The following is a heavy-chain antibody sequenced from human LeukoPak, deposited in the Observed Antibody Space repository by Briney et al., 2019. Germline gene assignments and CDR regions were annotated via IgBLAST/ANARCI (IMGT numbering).Heavy chain of an antibody. CDR2: IYPGDSDT. CDR3: ARELRYFDWPAVGY. V-gene: IGHV5-51*01. D-gene: IGHD3-9*01. Sequence: GESLKISCKGSGYSFTSYWIGWVRQMPGKGLEWMGIIYPGDSDTRFSPSFQGPVTISADKSITTAYLQWSSLKASDPAMYYCARELRYFDWPAVGYWGQGTLVTVSS. J-gene: IGHJ4*02. CDR1: GYSFTSYW.